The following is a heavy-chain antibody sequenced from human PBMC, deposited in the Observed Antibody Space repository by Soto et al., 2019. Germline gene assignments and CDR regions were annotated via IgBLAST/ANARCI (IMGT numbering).Heavy chain of an antibody. CDR3: ATSYGNAWYTY. J-gene: IGHJ4*02. V-gene: IGHV4-59*01. CDR2: IYYSGST. Sequence: SETLSLTCTVSGGSISSYYWSWIRQPPGKGLEWIGYIYYSGSTNYNPSLKSRVTISVDTSKNQFSLKLSSVTAADTAVYYCATSYGNAWYTYWGQGTQVTVAS. D-gene: IGHD6-13*01. CDR1: GGSISSYY.